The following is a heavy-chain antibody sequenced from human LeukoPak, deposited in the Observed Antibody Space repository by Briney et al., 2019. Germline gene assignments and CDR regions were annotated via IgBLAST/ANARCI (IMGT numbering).Heavy chain of an antibody. V-gene: IGHV3-23*01. J-gene: IGHJ4*02. D-gene: IGHD3-10*01. CDR3: AKSGQLDY. CDR1: GFTFSNYA. Sequence: GGSLRLSCAVSGFTFSNYAMSWVRQAPGKGLEWVSVISGSGDSTYYADSVKGRFTISRDNSKNTLYLQMNSLRAEDTAVYYCAKSGQLDYWGQGTLVTVSS. CDR2: ISGSGDST.